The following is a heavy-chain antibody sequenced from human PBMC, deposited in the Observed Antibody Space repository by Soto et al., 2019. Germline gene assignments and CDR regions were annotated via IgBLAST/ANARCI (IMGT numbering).Heavy chain of an antibody. CDR2: INHTGGT. Sequence: SETLSLTCAVYGGSVNGYYWNWIRQHPGKGLEWIGEINHTGGTHYNPSLKSRVTMSVDTSKNQFSLRLSSVTAADTAIYYCATRITVFGLLIPPFDPWGQGTQVTVSS. V-gene: IGHV4-34*01. CDR3: ATRITVFGLLIPPFDP. J-gene: IGHJ5*02. D-gene: IGHD3-3*01. CDR1: GGSVNGYY.